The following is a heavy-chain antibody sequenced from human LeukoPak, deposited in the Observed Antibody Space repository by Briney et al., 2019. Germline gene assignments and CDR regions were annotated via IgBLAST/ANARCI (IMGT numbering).Heavy chain of an antibody. CDR2: IYYSGST. J-gene: IGHJ4*02. V-gene: IGHV4-39*01. Sequence: SETLSLTCTVSGGSISSSSYYWGWIRQPPGKGLEWLVSIYYSGSTYYNPSLKSRVTISVDTSKNQFSLKLSSVTAADTAVYYCARHPSRSIAARRAYWGQGTLVTVSS. CDR3: ARHPSRSIAARRAY. CDR1: GGSISSSSYY. D-gene: IGHD6-6*01.